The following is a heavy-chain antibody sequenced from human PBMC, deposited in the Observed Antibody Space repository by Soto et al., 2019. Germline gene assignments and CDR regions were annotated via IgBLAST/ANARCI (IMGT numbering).Heavy chain of an antibody. CDR2: IYPGDSDT. CDR1: GYSFTSYW. D-gene: IGHD6-19*01. V-gene: IGHV5-51*01. J-gene: IGHJ6*03. CDR3: ARRSVAGTIYYYYYMDV. Sequence: GESLKISCKGSGYSFTSYWIGWVRQMPGKGLEWMGIIYPGDSDTRYSPSFQGQVTISADKSISTAYLQWSSLKASDTAMYYCARRSVAGTIYYYYYMDVWGKGTTVTVSS.